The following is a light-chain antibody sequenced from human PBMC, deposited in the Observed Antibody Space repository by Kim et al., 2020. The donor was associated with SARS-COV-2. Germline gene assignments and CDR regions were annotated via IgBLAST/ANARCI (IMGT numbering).Light chain of an antibody. Sequence: KVTNSCAGSRSNIGNKYVTWYQQLPGTAPKLLIYDNNKRPSGMPDRFSGSKSGTSATLGITGLQTGDEADYYCGTWDSSLSAGGVFGGGTQLTVL. CDR1: RSNIGNKY. CDR3: GTWDSSLSAGGV. J-gene: IGLJ3*02. CDR2: DNN. V-gene: IGLV1-51*01.